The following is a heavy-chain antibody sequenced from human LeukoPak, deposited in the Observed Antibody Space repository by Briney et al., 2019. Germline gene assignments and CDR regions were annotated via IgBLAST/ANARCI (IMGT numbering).Heavy chain of an antibody. D-gene: IGHD1-26*01. V-gene: IGHV3-21*04. CDR2: IDSTSTYI. J-gene: IGHJ4*02. CDR1: GGSISSSY. CDR3: ARDSLVGSTTPVFDY. Sequence: PSETLSLTCTVSGGSISSSYWSWIRQSPGKGLEWVSSIDSTSTYIYYADSVKGRFTISRDNAKNSLYLQMDSLRAEDTAVYYCARDSLVGSTTPVFDYWGQGTLVTVS.